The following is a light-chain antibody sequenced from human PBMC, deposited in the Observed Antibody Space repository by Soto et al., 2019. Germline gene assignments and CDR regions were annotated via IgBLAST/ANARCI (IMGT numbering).Light chain of an antibody. J-gene: IGKJ3*01. CDR2: DAS. Sequence: ETQMTQSPSSLSASLGDRVTITCQANQDIGDFLSWYHQKPGQVPKVLIYDASNLPTGVPSRFSGSGSGTQFVFTISSLQSEDVGTYYCQQYDKPFTFGPGTKVELK. V-gene: IGKV1-33*01. CDR1: QDIGDF. CDR3: QQYDKPFT.